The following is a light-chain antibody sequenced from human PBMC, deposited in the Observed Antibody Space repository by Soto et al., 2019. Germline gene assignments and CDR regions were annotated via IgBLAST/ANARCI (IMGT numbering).Light chain of an antibody. V-gene: IGKV1-5*01. J-gene: IGKJ1*01. CDR3: QQYNSLWT. Sequence: DIQMTQSPSTLSASVGDRVTITCRDSQSISSWLAWYQQKPGKAPKLLIYDASSLESGVPSRFSGSGSGTEFTLTISSLQPDDFSTYYCQQYNSLWTFGQGTKVEIK. CDR2: DAS. CDR1: QSISSW.